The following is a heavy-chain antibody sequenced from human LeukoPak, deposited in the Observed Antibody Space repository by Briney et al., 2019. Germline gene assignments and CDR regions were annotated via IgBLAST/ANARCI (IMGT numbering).Heavy chain of an antibody. CDR1: GFTVSSNY. V-gene: IGHV3-53*01. D-gene: IGHD4-11*01. Sequence: AGGSLRLSCAASGFTVSSNYMSWVRQAPGKGLEWVSVIYSGGSTYYADSVKGRFTISRDNSKNTLYLQMNSLRAEDTAVYYCAGEIFVTTVTREGYYYYYYMDVWGKGTTVTVSS. CDR2: IYSGGST. J-gene: IGHJ6*03. CDR3: AGEIFVTTVTREGYYYYYYMDV.